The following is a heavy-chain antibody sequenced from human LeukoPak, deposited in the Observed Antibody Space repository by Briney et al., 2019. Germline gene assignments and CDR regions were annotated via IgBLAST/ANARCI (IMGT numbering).Heavy chain of an antibody. D-gene: IGHD3-3*02. CDR1: GFTFDDYA. Sequence: GGSPRLSCAASGFTFDDYAMHWVRQAPGKGLEWVSLISWDGGSTYYADTVKGRFTISRDNSKNSLYLQMNSLRAEDTALYYCAKDAGLARAYYYYYYMDVWGKGTTVTVSS. CDR3: AKDAGLARAYYYYYYMDV. J-gene: IGHJ6*03. V-gene: IGHV3-43D*03. CDR2: ISWDGGST.